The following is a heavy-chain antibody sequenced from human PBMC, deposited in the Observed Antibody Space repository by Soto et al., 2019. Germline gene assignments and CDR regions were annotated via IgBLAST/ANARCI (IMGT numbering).Heavy chain of an antibody. J-gene: IGHJ4*02. CDR2: ISSDGNHQ. CDR1: GFMFNDYA. Sequence: GSLRLSCATSGFMFNDYAMYWVRQAPGQGLEWVAMISSDGNHQFYVDNVRGRFTVSRDNSKNTLNLQMNSLRPEDTAVYYCSRGTYYPQSSGLHADYWGPGTVVTVSS. V-gene: IGHV3-30*03. CDR3: SRGTYYPQSSGLHADY. D-gene: IGHD3-22*01.